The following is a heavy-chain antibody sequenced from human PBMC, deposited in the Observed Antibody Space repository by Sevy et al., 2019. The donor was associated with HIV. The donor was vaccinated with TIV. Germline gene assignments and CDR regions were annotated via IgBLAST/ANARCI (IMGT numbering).Heavy chain of an antibody. CDR2: IYPGDSDT. J-gene: IGHJ6*03. D-gene: IGHD6-13*01. Sequence: GESLKISCKGSGYSFTSNWIGWVRQTPGKGLEWMGIIYPGDSDTRYSPSFQGQVTISADKYISTAYLQWSSLKASDTAMYYCARHYSSSWYYYYMDVWGKGTTVTVSS. CDR1: GYSFTSNW. CDR3: ARHYSSSWYYYYMDV. V-gene: IGHV5-51*01.